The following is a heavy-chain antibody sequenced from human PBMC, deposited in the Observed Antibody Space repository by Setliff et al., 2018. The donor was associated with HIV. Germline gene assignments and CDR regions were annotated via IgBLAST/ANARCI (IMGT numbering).Heavy chain of an antibody. CDR3: ARDKGGTYDGMYYYYYMDV. J-gene: IGHJ6*03. V-gene: IGHV4-61*02. CDR1: GGSISSGSHY. D-gene: IGHD1-26*01. Sequence: PSETLSLTCTVSGGSISSGSHYWNWVRQSAGKGLEWIGRIYSSGSTNYNPSLNSRVSISVDTSKNQFSLKLNSVTAADTAVYFCARDKGGTYDGMYYYYYMDVWGKGTTGTVS. CDR2: IYSSGST.